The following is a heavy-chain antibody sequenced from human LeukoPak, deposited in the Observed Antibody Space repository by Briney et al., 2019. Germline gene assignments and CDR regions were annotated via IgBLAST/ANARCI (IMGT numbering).Heavy chain of an antibody. CDR2: IYYSGSA. V-gene: IGHV4-59*01. Sequence: SETLSLTCTVSGGSISGYYWSWIRQPPGEGLEWIGYIYYSGSANYNPSLKSRVTISVDTSKNQFSLRLSSVTAADTAVYYCARVGESSGYSVFDSWGQGTLATVSS. D-gene: IGHD3-22*01. CDR1: GGSISGYY. J-gene: IGHJ4*02. CDR3: ARVGESSGYSVFDS.